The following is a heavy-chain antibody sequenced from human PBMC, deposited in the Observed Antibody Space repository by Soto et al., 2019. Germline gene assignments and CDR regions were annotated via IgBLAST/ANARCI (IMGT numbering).Heavy chain of an antibody. V-gene: IGHV3-23*01. CDR3: ARRLAAARGMDV. CDR1: GFTFSSYA. D-gene: IGHD6-13*01. CDR2: ISGSGGST. J-gene: IGHJ6*02. Sequence: GGSLRLSCAASGFTFSSYAMSWVRQAPGKGLEWVSAISGSGGSTYYADSVKGRFTISRDNSKNTLYLQMNSLRAEDTAVYYCARRLAAARGMDVWGQGTTVTVSS.